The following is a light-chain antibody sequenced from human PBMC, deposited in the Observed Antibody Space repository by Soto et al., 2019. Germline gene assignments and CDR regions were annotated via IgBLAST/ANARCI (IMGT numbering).Light chain of an antibody. V-gene: IGKV1-5*01. J-gene: IGKJ4*01. CDR3: LQYKSYSRLT. Sequence: DIQMTQSPSTLSASVGDRVTITCRASQSISSWLAWYQQKPGKAPKLLIYDASSLESGVPSRFSGSGSGTEFTLTISSLQPDDFATYYCLQYKSYSRLTFGGGTKVEIK. CDR1: QSISSW. CDR2: DAS.